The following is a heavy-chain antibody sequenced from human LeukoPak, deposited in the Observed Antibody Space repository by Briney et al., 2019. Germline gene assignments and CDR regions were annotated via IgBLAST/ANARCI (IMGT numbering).Heavy chain of an antibody. CDR1: GFIFSSYS. V-gene: IGHV3-21*01. CDR3: AGGDGDYDYFDY. Sequence: AGGSLRLSCAASGFIFSSYSMNWVRQAPGKGPEWVSSISSSSNYIYYADSVRGRFTISRDNAKNSLYLQMNSLRAEDTAVYYCAGGDGDYDYFDYWGQGTLVTVSS. J-gene: IGHJ4*02. CDR2: ISSSSNYI. D-gene: IGHD4-17*01.